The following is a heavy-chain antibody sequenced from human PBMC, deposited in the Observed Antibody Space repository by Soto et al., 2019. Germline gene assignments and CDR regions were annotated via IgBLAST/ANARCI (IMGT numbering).Heavy chain of an antibody. V-gene: IGHV1-2*02. CDR3: ARVQWLVLLGPRSYAFDI. CDR2: INPNSGGT. D-gene: IGHD6-19*01. J-gene: IGHJ3*02. CDR1: GYTFTGYY. Sequence: ASVKVSCKASGYTFTGYYMHWVRQAPGQGLEWMGWINPNSGGTNYAQKFQGRVTMTRDTSISTAYMELSRLRSDDTAVYYCARVQWLVLLGPRSYAFDIWGQGTMVTVSS.